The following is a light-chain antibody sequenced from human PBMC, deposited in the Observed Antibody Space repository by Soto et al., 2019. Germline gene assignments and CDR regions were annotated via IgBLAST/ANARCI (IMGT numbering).Light chain of an antibody. CDR3: CSYAGDLTL. J-gene: IGLJ2*01. CDR2: DVS. Sequence: QSVLTQPRSVSGSPGQSVTISCTGTSSDVGGYDFVSWYQQHPGIAPKLMISDVSKRPSRVPDRVSGSKSGNPASLTICGLQGQDEADYYYCSYAGDLTLFXGGTQGTVL. V-gene: IGLV2-11*01. CDR1: SSDVGGYDF.